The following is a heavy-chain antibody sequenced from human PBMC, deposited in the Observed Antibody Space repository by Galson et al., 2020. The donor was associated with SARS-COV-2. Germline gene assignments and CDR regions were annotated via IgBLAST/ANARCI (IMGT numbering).Heavy chain of an antibody. J-gene: IGHJ6*02. Sequence: QLGESLKISCAASGFTFSSYGMHWVRQAPGKGLEWVAVIWYDGSNKYYADSVKGRFTISRDNSKNTLYLQMNSLRAEETAVYYCAKDLSGYHSWGYYYYGMDVWGQGTTVTVSS. D-gene: IGHD3-22*01. CDR2: IWYDGSNK. CDR3: AKDLSGYHSWGYYYYGMDV. CDR1: GFTFSSYG. V-gene: IGHV3-33*06.